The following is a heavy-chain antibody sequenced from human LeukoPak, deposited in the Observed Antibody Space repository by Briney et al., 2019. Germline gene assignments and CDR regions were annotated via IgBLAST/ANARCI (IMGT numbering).Heavy chain of an antibody. Sequence: GGSLRLSCAASGFTFSSSWMHWVRQAPGKGLVWVSRIKSDGSGATYADSVKGRFTISRDNAKNTLYLQMNSLRAEDTAVYYCASESSGWYLDYWGQGTLVTVSS. CDR3: ASESSGWYLDY. D-gene: IGHD6-19*01. V-gene: IGHV3-74*03. J-gene: IGHJ4*02. CDR2: IKSDGSGA. CDR1: GFTFSSSW.